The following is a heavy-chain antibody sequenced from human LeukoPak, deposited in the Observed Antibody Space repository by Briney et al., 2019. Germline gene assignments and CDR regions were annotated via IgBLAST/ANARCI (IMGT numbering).Heavy chain of an antibody. CDR3: ARMCPDIVVVPAAAPSYWFDP. V-gene: IGHV1-69*04. D-gene: IGHD2-2*01. CDR2: IIPIFGIA. CDR1: GGTFSSYA. Sequence: SVKVSCKASGGTFSSYAISWVRQAPGQGLEWMGRIIPIFGIANYAQKFQGRVTITADKSTSTAYMELSSLRSEDTAVYYCARMCPDIVVVPAAAPSYWFDPWGQGTLVTVSP. J-gene: IGHJ5*02.